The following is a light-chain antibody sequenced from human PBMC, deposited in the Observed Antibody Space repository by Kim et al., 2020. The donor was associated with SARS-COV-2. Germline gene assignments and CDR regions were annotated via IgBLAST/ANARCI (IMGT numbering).Light chain of an antibody. V-gene: IGKV2-28*01. Sequence: DIVMTQSPLSLPVTPGEPASIACRSSQSLLDSDGNNYLDWYLQKPGQSPQLLIYLGSTRASVVPDRFSGSGSGTDFTLKISRVEAEDVGVYYCMQALQTPITFGQGTRLEIK. J-gene: IGKJ5*01. CDR3: MQALQTPIT. CDR2: LGS. CDR1: QSLLDSDGNNY.